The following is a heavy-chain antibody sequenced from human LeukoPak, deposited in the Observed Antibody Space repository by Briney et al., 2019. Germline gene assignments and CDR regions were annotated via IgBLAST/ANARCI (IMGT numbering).Heavy chain of an antibody. J-gene: IGHJ6*02. D-gene: IGHD2-2*01. CDR2: ISWNSGSI. Sequence: SGGSLRLSCAASGFTFDDYAMHWVRQAPGKGLEWVSGISWNSGSIGYADSVKGRFTISRDNAKNSLYLQMNSLRAEDTALYYCAKDLSSTGCCTPTYGMDVWGQGTTVTVSS. V-gene: IGHV3-9*01. CDR3: AKDLSSTGCCTPTYGMDV. CDR1: GFTFDDYA.